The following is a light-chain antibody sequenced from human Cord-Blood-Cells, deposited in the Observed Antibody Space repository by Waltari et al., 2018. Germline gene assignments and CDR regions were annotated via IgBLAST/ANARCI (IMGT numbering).Light chain of an antibody. Sequence: DIVLTQSPESLAVSLVERATNNCKTSESVLYSANNKNYLAWYQQKPGQPPKLLISWASTRESGVPDRFSGSGSGTDFSLTISSLQAEDVAVYYCQQYYSTPYTFGQGTKLEIK. J-gene: IGKJ2*01. V-gene: IGKV4-1*01. CDR3: QQYYSTPYT. CDR1: ESVLYSANNKNY. CDR2: WAS.